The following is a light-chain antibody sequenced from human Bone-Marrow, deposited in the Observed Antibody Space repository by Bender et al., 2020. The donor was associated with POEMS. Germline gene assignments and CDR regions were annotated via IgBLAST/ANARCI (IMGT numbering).Light chain of an antibody. J-gene: IGLJ2*01. CDR2: GYN. Sequence: QSVLTQPPSVSGAPGQRVTISCTGSSSNTGSGYDINWYQHLPGTAPKLLIYGYNNRPSGVPDRFSGSIDSSSNSASLIISGLKTEDEADYYCQSYDSDIYVVFGGGTKVTVL. CDR1: SSNTGSGYD. CDR3: QSYDSDIYVV. V-gene: IGLV1-40*01.